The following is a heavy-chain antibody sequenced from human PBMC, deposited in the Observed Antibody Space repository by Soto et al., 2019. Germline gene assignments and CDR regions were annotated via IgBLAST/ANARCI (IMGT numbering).Heavy chain of an antibody. J-gene: IGHJ6*03. CDR3: ARIATGSYYSQYYYMDV. Sequence: PSETLSLTCAVYGGSFSGYYWSWIRQPPGKGLEWIGEINHSGSTNYNPSLKSRVTISVDTSKNQFSLKLSSVTAADTAVYYCARIATGSYYSQYYYMDVWGKGATVTVSS. D-gene: IGHD3-10*01. CDR1: GGSFSGYY. CDR2: INHSGST. V-gene: IGHV4-34*01.